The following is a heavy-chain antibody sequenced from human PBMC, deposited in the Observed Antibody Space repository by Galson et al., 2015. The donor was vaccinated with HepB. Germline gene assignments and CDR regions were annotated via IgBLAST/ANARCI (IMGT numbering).Heavy chain of an antibody. Sequence: SLRLSCAASGFTFSSYAMHWVRQAPGKGLEWVAVISYDGNNKYYADSVKGRFTISRDNSKNTLYLQMNSLGADDTALYYCARDMREYSSSWHAFDIWGQGTMVTVSS. CDR1: GFTFSSYA. CDR3: ARDMREYSSSWHAFDI. J-gene: IGHJ3*02. V-gene: IGHV3-30-3*01. D-gene: IGHD6-13*01. CDR2: ISYDGNNK.